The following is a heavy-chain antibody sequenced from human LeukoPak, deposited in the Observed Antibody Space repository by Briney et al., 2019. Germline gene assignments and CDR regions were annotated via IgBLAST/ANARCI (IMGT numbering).Heavy chain of an antibody. V-gene: IGHV3-23*01. D-gene: IGHD3-3*01. CDR3: AKAASGLDDFWSGRGDYMDV. CDR2: ISGSGGST. Sequence: GSLRLSCAASGFTFSSYAMSWVRQAPGKGLEWVSAISGSGGSTYYADSVKGRFTISRDNSKNTLYLQMNSLRAEDTAVYYCAKAASGLDDFWSGRGDYMDVWGKGTTVTVSS. CDR1: GFTFSSYA. J-gene: IGHJ6*03.